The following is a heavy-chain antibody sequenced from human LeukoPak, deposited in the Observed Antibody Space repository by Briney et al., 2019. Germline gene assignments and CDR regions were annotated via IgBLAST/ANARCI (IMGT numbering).Heavy chain of an antibody. CDR1: GSSISSSSYY. D-gene: IGHD5-18*01. CDR2: IYYSGST. J-gene: IGHJ6*02. CDR3: AAPTAMGPYYYYGMDV. V-gene: IGHV4-39*01. Sequence: SETLSLTCTVSGSSISSSSYYWGWIRQPPGKGLEWIGSIYYSGSTYYNPSLKSRVTISADTSKNQFSLKLSSVTAADTAVYYCAAPTAMGPYYYYGMDVWGQGTTVTVSS.